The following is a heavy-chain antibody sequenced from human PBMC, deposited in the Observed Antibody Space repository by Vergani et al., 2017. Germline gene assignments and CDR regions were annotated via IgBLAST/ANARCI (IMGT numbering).Heavy chain of an antibody. CDR3: ARDSASSSPYPDAFDI. V-gene: IGHV1-18*04. Sequence: QVQLVQSGAEVKKPGASVKVSCKASGYTFTSYGISWGRQAPGQGLEWMGWISAYNGNTNYAQKLQGRVPMTTDTSTSTAYMELRSLRSDDTAVYYCARDSASSSPYPDAFDIWGQGTMVTVSS. D-gene: IGHD2-2*01. CDR2: ISAYNGNT. J-gene: IGHJ3*02. CDR1: GYTFTSYG.